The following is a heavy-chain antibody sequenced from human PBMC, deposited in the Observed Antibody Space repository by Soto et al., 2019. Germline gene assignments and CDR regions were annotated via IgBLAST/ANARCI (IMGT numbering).Heavy chain of an antibody. V-gene: IGHV1-69*12. D-gene: IGHD5-12*01. CDR1: GGTFSSYA. J-gene: IGHJ6*02. CDR3: ARSRRYSGYDSFYYGMDV. Sequence: QVQLVQSGAEVKKPGSSVKVSCKASGGTFSSYAISWVRQAPGQGLEWMGGIIPIFGTANYAQKFQARVTITADXXTXTXXMELSSLRSEDTAVYYCARSRRYSGYDSFYYGMDVWGQGTTVTVSS. CDR2: IIPIFGTA.